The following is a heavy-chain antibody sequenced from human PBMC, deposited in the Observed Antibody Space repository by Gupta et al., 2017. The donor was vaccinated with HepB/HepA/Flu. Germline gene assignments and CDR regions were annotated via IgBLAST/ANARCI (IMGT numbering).Heavy chain of an antibody. J-gene: IGHJ4*02. D-gene: IGHD1-26*01. CDR3: AIDYGDKGGTFDY. CDR2: IYYSGST. CDR1: GGSISSYY. V-gene: IGHV4-59*01. Sequence: QVQLQESGPGLVKPSETLSLTCTVSGGSISSYYWSWIRQPPGKGLEWIGYIYYSGSTNYNPALKSRVTISVDTSKNQFSLKLRSVTAADTAVYYCAIDYGDKGGTFDYWGQGTLVTVSS.